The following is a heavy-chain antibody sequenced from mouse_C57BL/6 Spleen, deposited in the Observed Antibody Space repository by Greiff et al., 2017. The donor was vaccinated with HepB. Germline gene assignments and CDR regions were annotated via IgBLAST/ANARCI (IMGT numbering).Heavy chain of an antibody. CDR1: GFNIKDYY. D-gene: IGHD2-2*01. CDR3: TTDMVTTLYFDY. CDR2: IDPEDGDT. V-gene: IGHV14-1*01. J-gene: IGHJ2*01. Sequence: EVQLQQSGAELVRPGASVKLSCTASGFNIKDYYMHWVKQRPEQGLEWIGRIDPEDGDTEYAPKFQGKATMTADTSSNTAYLQLSSLTSEDTAVYYCTTDMVTTLYFDYWGQGTTLTVSS.